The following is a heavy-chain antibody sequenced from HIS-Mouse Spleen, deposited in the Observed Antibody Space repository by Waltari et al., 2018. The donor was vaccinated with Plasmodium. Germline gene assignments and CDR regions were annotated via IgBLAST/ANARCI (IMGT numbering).Heavy chain of an antibody. J-gene: IGHJ3*01. CDR3: ASSWYWYFDL. D-gene: IGHD6-13*01. V-gene: IGHV3-7*01. CDR2: IKQDGSEK. Sequence: EVQLVESGGGLVQPGGSLRLSCPASGFTFRSYWMSWVRQAPGKGLEWVANIKQDGSEKYYVDSVKGRFTISRDNAKNSLYLQMNSLRAEDTAVYYCASSWYWYFDLWGQGTMVTVSS. CDR1: GFTFRSYW.